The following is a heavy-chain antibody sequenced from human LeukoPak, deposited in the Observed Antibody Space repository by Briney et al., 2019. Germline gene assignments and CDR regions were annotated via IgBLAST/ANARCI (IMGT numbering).Heavy chain of an antibody. CDR3: ARASLLGYCSSTSRCEDYMDV. J-gene: IGHJ6*03. CDR2: INPSGGST. V-gene: IGHV1-46*01. D-gene: IGHD2-2*01. CDR1: GYTFTSYY. Sequence: ASVKVSCKASGYTFTSYYMHWVRQAPGQGLEWMGIINPSGGSTSYAQKFQGRVTMTRDTSTSTVYMELSSLRSEDTAVYYCARASLLGYCSSTSRCEDYMDVWGKGTTVTVSS.